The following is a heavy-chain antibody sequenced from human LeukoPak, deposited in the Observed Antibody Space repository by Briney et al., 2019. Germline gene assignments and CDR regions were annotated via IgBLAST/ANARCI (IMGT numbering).Heavy chain of an antibody. V-gene: IGHV3-30*18. CDR1: GFTFSRHG. CDR2: MSKDGATI. D-gene: IGHD3-10*02. CDR3: AELGITMIGGV. J-gene: IGHJ6*04. Sequence: PGGSLRLSCAASGFTFSRHGMHWARHAPGKGLKWVAGMSKDGATIRYEGSVEGRFTISRDNSKNSLYLQMNSLRAEDTAVYYCAELGITMIGGVWGKGTTVTISS.